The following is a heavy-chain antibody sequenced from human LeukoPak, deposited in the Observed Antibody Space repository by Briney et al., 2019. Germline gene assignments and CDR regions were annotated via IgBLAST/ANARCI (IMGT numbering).Heavy chain of an antibody. J-gene: IGHJ4*02. CDR1: GYSFSVYY. D-gene: IGHD4-17*01. V-gene: IGHV1-2*02. Sequence: ASVKVSCKASGYSFSVYYMHWGRQAPGQGLELMGWINPNSGGTNYAQKFLGRVTMTRDTSISTAYMELSRLRSDDTAVYYCASLYGDYVASDYWGQGTLVTVSS. CDR3: ASLYGDYVASDY. CDR2: INPNSGGT.